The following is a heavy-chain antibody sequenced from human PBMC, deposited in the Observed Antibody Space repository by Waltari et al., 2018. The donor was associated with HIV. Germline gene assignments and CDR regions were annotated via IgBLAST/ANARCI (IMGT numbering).Heavy chain of an antibody. CDR2: IQDSGST. D-gene: IGHD3-16*01. Sequence: QVQLQESAPGLVKPSQTLSLTCSVSGGSIRGGTDYWSWSRQHPGQGLEWIGYIQDSGSTYYNPSLRSRVTISVDTSKNHFSLKLSSVTAADTAVYYCSRLTTFYFDYWGQGTLVTVSS. CDR1: GGSIRGGTDY. V-gene: IGHV4-31*03. J-gene: IGHJ4*02. CDR3: SRLTTFYFDY.